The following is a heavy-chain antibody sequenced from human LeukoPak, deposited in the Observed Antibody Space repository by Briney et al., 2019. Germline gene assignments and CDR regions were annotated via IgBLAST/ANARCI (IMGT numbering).Heavy chain of an antibody. J-gene: IGHJ4*02. CDR2: ISSSSSYI. CDR1: GFTFSSYS. CDR3: ARGGASWGSPLDY. Sequence: GGSLRLSCAASGFTFSSYSMNWVRRAPGKGLEWVSSISSSSSYIYYADSVKGRFTISRDNVKNSLYLQMNSLRAEDTAVYYCARGGASWGSPLDYWGQGTLVTVSS. V-gene: IGHV3-21*01. D-gene: IGHD7-27*01.